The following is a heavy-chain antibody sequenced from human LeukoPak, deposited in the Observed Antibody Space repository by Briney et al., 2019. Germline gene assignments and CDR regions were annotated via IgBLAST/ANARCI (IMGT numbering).Heavy chain of an antibody. CDR3: AKCLSTSCQGAFDY. CDR2: ISWNSGRK. V-gene: IGHV3-9*01. J-gene: IGHJ4*02. Sequence: GGSLRLSCAASGFTFDDYAMHWVRHAPGKGLEWVSGISWNSGRKDYADSVKGRFTISRDNAKNSLYLQMNSLRVEDTALYYCAKCLSTSCQGAFDYWGQGTLVTVS. D-gene: IGHD2-2*01. CDR1: GFTFDDYA.